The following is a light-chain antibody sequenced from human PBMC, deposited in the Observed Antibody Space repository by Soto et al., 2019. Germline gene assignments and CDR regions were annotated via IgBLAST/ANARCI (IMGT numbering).Light chain of an antibody. V-gene: IGLV2-14*01. J-gene: IGLJ2*01. CDR1: SSDVGGYNY. CDR2: AVN. CDR3: SSYTSSGTYVV. Sequence: QSVLTQPASVSGSPGQSITISCTGTSSDVGGYNYVSWYQQHPGKAPKLLIYAVNDRPSGISDRFSGAKSDNTASLTISGLQAEDEADYYCSSYTSSGTYVVFGGGTNSPS.